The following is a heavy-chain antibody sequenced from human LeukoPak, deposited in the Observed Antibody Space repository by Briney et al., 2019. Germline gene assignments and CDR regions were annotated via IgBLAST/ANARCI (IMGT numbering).Heavy chain of an antibody. CDR1: GFTFSSYG. D-gene: IGHD4-17*01. CDR3: AKGARDDYGDYFSWFDP. CDR2: IPYDGSKK. Sequence: PGRSLRLSCAASGFTFSSYGMHWVRQAPGKGLEWVAVIPYDGSKKYHVDSVKGRVTISRDNSKNTLYLQMNSLRAEDTAVYYCAKGARDDYGDYFSWFDPWGQGTLVTVSS. J-gene: IGHJ5*02. V-gene: IGHV3-30*18.